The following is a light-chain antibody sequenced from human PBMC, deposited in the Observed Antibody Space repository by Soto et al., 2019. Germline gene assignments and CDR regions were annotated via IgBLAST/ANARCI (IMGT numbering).Light chain of an antibody. J-gene: IGLJ1*01. CDR1: SSNIGAGYD. CDR2: GNS. V-gene: IGLV1-40*01. CDR3: QSYDSSLSGYV. Sequence: QSVLTKPPSVSGAPGQRVTISCTGSSSNIGAGYDVHWYQQLPGTAPKLLIYGNSNRPSGVPDRFSGSKPGTSASLAITGLQAEDEADYYCQSYDSSLSGYVFGTGTKLTVL.